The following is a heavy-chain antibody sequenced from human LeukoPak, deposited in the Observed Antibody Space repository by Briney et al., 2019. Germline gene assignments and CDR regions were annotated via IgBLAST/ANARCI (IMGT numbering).Heavy chain of an antibody. J-gene: IGHJ5*02. Sequence: SQTLSLTCTVSGGSISSGGYYWSWIRQHPGKGLEWIGYIYYSGSTYYNPSLKSRVTISVDTSKNQFSLKLSSVTAADTAVYYCAREGGSYPVNNCFDPWGQGTLVTVSS. CDR3: AREGGSYPVNNCFDP. V-gene: IGHV4-31*03. D-gene: IGHD6-6*01. CDR2: IYYSGST. CDR1: GGSISSGGYY.